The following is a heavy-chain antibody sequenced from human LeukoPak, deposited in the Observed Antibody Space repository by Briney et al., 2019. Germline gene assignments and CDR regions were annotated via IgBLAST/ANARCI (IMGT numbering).Heavy chain of an antibody. V-gene: IGHV4-34*01. Sequence: SETLSLTCAVYGGSFSGYYWSWIRQPPGKGLEWIGEINHSGSTNYNPSLKSRATISVDTSKNQFSLKLSSVTAADTAVYYCARVWGQLDYWGQGTLVTVSS. J-gene: IGHJ4*02. D-gene: IGHD3-16*01. CDR1: GGSFSGYY. CDR2: INHSGST. CDR3: ARVWGQLDY.